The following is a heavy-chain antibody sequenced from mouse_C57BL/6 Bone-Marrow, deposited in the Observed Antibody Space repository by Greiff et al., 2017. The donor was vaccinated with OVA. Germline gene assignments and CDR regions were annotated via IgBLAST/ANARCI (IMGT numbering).Heavy chain of an antibody. CDR2: ISSGGDYI. CDR3: TRLLDAMDY. Sequence: EVKLMESGEGLVQPGGSLKLSCAASGFTFSSYAMSWVRQTPEKRLEWVAYISSGGDYIYYADTVKGRFTSSRDNARNTLYLQMSSLKSEDTAMYDCTRLLDAMDYWGQGTAVTVSS. J-gene: IGHJ4*01. CDR1: GFTFSSYA. V-gene: IGHV5-9-1*02. D-gene: IGHD2-1*01.